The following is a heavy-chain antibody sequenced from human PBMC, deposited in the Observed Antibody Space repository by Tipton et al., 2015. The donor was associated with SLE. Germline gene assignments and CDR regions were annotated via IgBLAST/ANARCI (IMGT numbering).Heavy chain of an antibody. CDR1: GFTFDDYA. V-gene: IGHV3-9*01. D-gene: IGHD6-13*01. CDR2: ISWNSGSI. CDR3: VRSIAAVGSY. Sequence: SLRLSCAVSGFTFDDYAMRWVRQAPGKGLEWVSGISWNSGSIGYADSVKGRFTISRDNAKNSLYLQMNSLRAEDTAVYYCVRSIAAVGSYWGQGTLVTVSS. J-gene: IGHJ4*02.